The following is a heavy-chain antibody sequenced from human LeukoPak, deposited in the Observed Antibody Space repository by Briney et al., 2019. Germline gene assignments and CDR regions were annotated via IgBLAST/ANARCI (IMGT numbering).Heavy chain of an antibody. V-gene: IGHV3-48*01. CDR2: ISSSSSTI. CDR3: ARAYYYDNYAFDI. Sequence: GGSLRLSCAASGFTFSSYSMNWVRQAPGKGLEWVSYISSSSSTIYYADSVKGRFTISRDNAKNSLYLQMNSLRAEDTAVYYCARAYYYDNYAFDIWGQGTMVTVSS. CDR1: GFTFSSYS. J-gene: IGHJ3*02. D-gene: IGHD3-22*01.